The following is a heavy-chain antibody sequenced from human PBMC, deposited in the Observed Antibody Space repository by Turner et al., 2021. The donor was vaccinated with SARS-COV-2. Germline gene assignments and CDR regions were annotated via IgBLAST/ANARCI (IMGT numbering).Heavy chain of an antibody. V-gene: IGHV3-30-3*02. CDR2: MSFPGSNK. Sequence: QVQLVESGGDVVQPGRSLRISGAASGVIFSKFAMHWVRQAPGKGLEWVAVMSFPGSNKYYADSVKGRFTISRDNSKNTLYLQMNSLRPEDTAVYYCVKDISEYGYGFDGLAVWGQGTTVTVSS. D-gene: IGHD5-18*01. CDR3: VKDISEYGYGFDGLAV. J-gene: IGHJ6*02. CDR1: GVIFSKFA.